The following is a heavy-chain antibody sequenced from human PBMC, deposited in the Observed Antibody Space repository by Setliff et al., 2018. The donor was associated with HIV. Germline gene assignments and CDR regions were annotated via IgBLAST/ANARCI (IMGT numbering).Heavy chain of an antibody. CDR3: ARERSALLWKNWFDP. V-gene: IGHV4-59*11. J-gene: IGHJ5*02. CDR2: IYYSGTT. CDR1: GGSISSHY. D-gene: IGHD3-10*01. Sequence: SETLSLTCTVSGGSISSHYWSWIRQPPGKGLEWIAYIYYSGTTSYNPSLKSRVTISVDTSKNQFSLKLSSVTAADTAVYYCARERSALLWKNWFDPWGQGTLVTVSS.